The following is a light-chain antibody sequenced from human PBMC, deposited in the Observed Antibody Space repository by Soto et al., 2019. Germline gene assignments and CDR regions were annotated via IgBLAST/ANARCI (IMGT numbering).Light chain of an antibody. J-gene: IGLJ2*01. CDR3: QSFDTALSSSI. V-gene: IGLV1-40*01. Sequence: QSVLTQPPSVSGAPGQRVTISCTGTSSNIGAYYDVNWYQIVPGKAPKLLISRNNTRPSGVPDRFSGSKSDTSASLAITGLQSEDEAEYYCQSFDTALSSSIFGGGTKLTVL. CDR2: RNN. CDR1: SSNIGAYYD.